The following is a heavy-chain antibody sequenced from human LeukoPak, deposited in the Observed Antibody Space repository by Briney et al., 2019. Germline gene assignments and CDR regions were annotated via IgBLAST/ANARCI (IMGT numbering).Heavy chain of an antibody. CDR2: ISYDGSNK. CDR3: AKGLIAAAGTSHFDY. J-gene: IGHJ4*02. V-gene: IGHV3-30*04. D-gene: IGHD6-13*01. CDR1: GFTFSSYA. Sequence: GGSLRLSCAASGFTFSSYAMHWVRQAPGKGLEWVAVISYDGSNKYYADSVKGRFTISRDNSKNTLYLQMNSLRAEDTAVYYCAKGLIAAAGTSHFDYWGQGTLVTVSS.